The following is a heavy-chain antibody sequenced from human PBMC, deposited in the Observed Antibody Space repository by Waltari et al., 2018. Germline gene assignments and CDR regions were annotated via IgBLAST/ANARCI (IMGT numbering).Heavy chain of an antibody. CDR3: AGGLGYCSSTSCRGYGMDV. J-gene: IGHJ6*02. CDR2: IYYSGST. V-gene: IGHV4-59*01. CDR1: GGSISSYS. Sequence: QVQLQESGPGLVKPSETLSLTCTVSGGSISSYSWSWIRQPPGKGLEWIGYIYYSGSTNYNPSLKSRVTISVDTSKNQFSLKLSSVTAADTAVYYCAGGLGYCSSTSCRGYGMDVWGQGTTVTVSS. D-gene: IGHD2-2*01.